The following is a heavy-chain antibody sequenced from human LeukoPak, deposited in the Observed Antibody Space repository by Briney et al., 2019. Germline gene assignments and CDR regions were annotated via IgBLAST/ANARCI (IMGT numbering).Heavy chain of an antibody. Sequence: GESLKISCEASGYTFTSYLIAWVRQMPGKGLEWMGIIYPGDSDTRYSPSFQGQVTISADKSISTAYLQWSSLKASDTAMFYCARSGSGTRFDYWGQGTLVTVSS. V-gene: IGHV5-51*01. CDR2: IYPGDSDT. CDR3: ARSGSGTRFDY. J-gene: IGHJ4*02. CDR1: GYTFTSYL. D-gene: IGHD6-19*01.